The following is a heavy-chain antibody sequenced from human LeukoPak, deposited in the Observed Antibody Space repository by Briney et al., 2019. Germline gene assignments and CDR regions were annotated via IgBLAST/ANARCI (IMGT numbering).Heavy chain of an antibody. J-gene: IGHJ6*03. CDR1: GYTFTGYY. CDR3: ARVGVVPAENYYYMDV. D-gene: IGHD2-2*01. V-gene: IGHV1-69*04. Sequence: ASVKVSCKASGYTFTGYYMHWVRQAPGQGLEWMGRIIPILGIANYAQKFQGRVTITADKSTSTAYVELSSLRSEDTAVYYCARVGVVPAENYYYMDVWGKGTTVTVSS. CDR2: IIPILGIA.